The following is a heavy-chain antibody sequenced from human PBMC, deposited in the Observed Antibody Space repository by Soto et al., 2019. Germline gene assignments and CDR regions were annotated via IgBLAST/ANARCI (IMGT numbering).Heavy chain of an antibody. CDR3: ARERGLTVSTLLGY. Sequence: QVQLVQSGAEVKKPWASVKVSCKASGYTFTSYGINWVRQAPGQGLEWMGRISTFNGNTKFAPKFQGRVTMTTDTDTTTVYMELRSLRSNDTAVYYCARERGLTVSTLLGYWGQGTLVTVSS. CDR1: GYTFTSYG. J-gene: IGHJ4*02. V-gene: IGHV1-18*01. D-gene: IGHD2-21*01. CDR2: ISTFNGNT.